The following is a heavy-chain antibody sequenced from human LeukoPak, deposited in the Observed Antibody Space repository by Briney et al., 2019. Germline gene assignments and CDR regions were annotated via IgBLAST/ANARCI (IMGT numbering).Heavy chain of an antibody. CDR1: GYTFTSYG. Sequence: ASVKVSCKASGYTFTSYGISWVRQAPGQRLEWMGWISAYNGNTNYAQKLQGRVTMTTDTSTSTAYMELRSLRSDDTAVYYCARTRRYCSGGSCYFDYWGQGTLVTVSS. CDR3: ARTRRYCSGGSCYFDY. V-gene: IGHV1-18*01. J-gene: IGHJ4*02. D-gene: IGHD2-15*01. CDR2: ISAYNGNT.